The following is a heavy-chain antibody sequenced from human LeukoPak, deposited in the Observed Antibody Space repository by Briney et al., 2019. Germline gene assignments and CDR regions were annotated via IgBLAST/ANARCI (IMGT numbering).Heavy chain of an antibody. V-gene: IGHV4-59*08. D-gene: IGHD4-17*01. Sequence: PSETLSLTCTVSGGSISSYYWSWIRQPPGKGLEWIGYIYYSGSTNYNPSLKGRVTISVDTSKNQFSLKLSSVTAADTAVYYCARSGGSTVTTRYFDLWGRGTLVTVSS. CDR2: IYYSGST. J-gene: IGHJ2*01. CDR1: GGSISSYY. CDR3: ARSGGSTVTTRYFDL.